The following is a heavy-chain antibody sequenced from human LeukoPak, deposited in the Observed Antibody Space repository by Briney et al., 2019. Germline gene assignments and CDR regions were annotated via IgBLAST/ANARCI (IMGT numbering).Heavy chain of an antibody. Sequence: GGSLRLSCAPSRFTSSSHDMHWVRHAAGKGLEWVSGFIPAGDRYYAESVKGRFTSSKDNAKSSLYLQMNSLRVGDTDIYHCVRGGVWGISSNWLESWGQGILVTVSS. CDR3: VRGGVWGISSNWLES. CDR1: RFTSSSHD. V-gene: IGHV3-13*04. J-gene: IGHJ5*01. D-gene: IGHD7-27*01. CDR2: FIPAGDR.